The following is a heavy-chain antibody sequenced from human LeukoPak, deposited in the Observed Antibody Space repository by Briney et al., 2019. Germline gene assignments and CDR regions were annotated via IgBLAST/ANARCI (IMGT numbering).Heavy chain of an antibody. V-gene: IGHV3-11*01. CDR3: ARRPTSDDAFDI. CDR2: ISSSGSTI. D-gene: IGHD2-2*01. Sequence: GGSLRLSCAASGFTFSDYYMSWIRQAPGKGLEWVSYISSSGSTIYYADSVKGRFTISRDNAKNSLYLQMNSLRAEGTAVYYCARRPTSDDAFDIWGQGTMVTVSS. J-gene: IGHJ3*02. CDR1: GFTFSDYY.